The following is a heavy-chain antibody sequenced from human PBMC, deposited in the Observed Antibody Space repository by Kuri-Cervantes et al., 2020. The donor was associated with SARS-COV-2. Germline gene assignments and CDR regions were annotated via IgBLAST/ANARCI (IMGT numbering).Heavy chain of an antibody. CDR3: VRDLNWAFDF. Sequence: GGSLRLSCAASGFTFSDYYMSWIRQAPGKGLEWVSYISSSGSTIYYADSVKGRFTISRDNAKNSLYLQMSSLRAEDTAFYYCVRDLNWAFDFWGQGTLVTVSS. CDR1: GFTFSDYY. V-gene: IGHV3-11*04. J-gene: IGHJ5*01. D-gene: IGHD3-16*01. CDR2: ISSSGSTI.